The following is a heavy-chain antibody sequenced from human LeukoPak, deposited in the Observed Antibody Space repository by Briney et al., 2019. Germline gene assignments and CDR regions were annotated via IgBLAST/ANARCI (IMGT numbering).Heavy chain of an antibody. Sequence: GGSLRLSCAASGFTFSSYGMHWVRQAPGKGLEWVAVISYDGSNKYYADSVKGRFTISRDNSKNMLYLQMNSLRAEDTAVYYCAKEFYYDSSGYYPTLDYWGQGTLVTVSS. CDR1: GFTFSSYG. CDR2: ISYDGSNK. CDR3: AKEFYYDSSGYYPTLDY. J-gene: IGHJ4*02. D-gene: IGHD3-22*01. V-gene: IGHV3-30*18.